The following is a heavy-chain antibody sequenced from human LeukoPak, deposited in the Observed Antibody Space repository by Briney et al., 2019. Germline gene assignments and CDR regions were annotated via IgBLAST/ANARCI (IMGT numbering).Heavy chain of an antibody. V-gene: IGHV3-23*01. CDR2: ISGSGGST. CDR3: ATGQLIVYVLGFDL. Sequence: GGSLRLACAASGFTFSGYAMSWVRHAPGKGLEWVSAISGSGGSTYYADSVKGRFTISRDNSKNTLYLQMNSLGAEDTAVYYCATGQLIVYVLGFDLWGRGTLVTVSS. CDR1: GFTFSGYA. D-gene: IGHD2-8*01. J-gene: IGHJ2*01.